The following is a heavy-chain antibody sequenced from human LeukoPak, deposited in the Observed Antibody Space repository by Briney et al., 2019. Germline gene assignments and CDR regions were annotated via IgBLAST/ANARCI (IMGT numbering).Heavy chain of an antibody. CDR1: GFSFSSRW. V-gene: IGHV3-7*05. CDR2: TKEDGSEK. J-gene: IGHJ4*02. D-gene: IGHD3-16*01. CDR3: ARHGNYDFDY. Sequence: GGSLRLSCAASGFSFSSRWTSRVRQAPGKGLEWVAKTKEDGSEKYYVDSVKGRFTISRDNANNSLYLQMNSLRAEDTAVYYCARHGNYDFDYWGQGTLVTVSS.